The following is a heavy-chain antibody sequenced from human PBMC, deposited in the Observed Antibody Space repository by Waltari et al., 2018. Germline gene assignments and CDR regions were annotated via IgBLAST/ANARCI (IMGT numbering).Heavy chain of an antibody. J-gene: IGHJ6*03. D-gene: IGHD6-13*01. CDR1: GGTFSSYA. CDR3: AREGSSSWYEQYYYYMDV. V-gene: IGHV1-69*12. Sequence: QVQLVQSGAEVKKPGSSVKVSCKASGGTFSSYAISWVRQAPGQGLEWRGGISPIFGTSNYAQKFQGRVTSTADESTSTAYMELSSLRSEDTAVYYCAREGSSSWYEQYYYYMDVWGKGTTVTVSS. CDR2: ISPIFGTS.